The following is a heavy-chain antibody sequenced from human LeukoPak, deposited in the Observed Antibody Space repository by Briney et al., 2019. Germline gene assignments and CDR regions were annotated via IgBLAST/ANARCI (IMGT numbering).Heavy chain of an antibody. Sequence: GGSLRLSCAASGFTVTSNYMSWVRRAPGKGLEWVSIIYSGGSTYYADSVKGRFTISRDNSKNTLYLQMNSLRAEDTAVYYCAYSGSYYTFDYWGQRTLVTVSS. CDR1: GFTVTSNY. D-gene: IGHD1-26*01. V-gene: IGHV3-66*01. CDR3: AYSGSYYTFDY. CDR2: IYSGGST. J-gene: IGHJ4*02.